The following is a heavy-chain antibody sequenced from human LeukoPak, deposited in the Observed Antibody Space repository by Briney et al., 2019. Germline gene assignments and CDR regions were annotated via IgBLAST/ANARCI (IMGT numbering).Heavy chain of an antibody. D-gene: IGHD2-15*01. V-gene: IGHV3-48*01. CDR3: ARALGSGRRHDAFDI. CDR2: ISSSSSTI. CDR1: GFTVSSNY. J-gene: IGHJ3*02. Sequence: GGSLRLSCAASGFTVSSNYMSWVRQAPGKGLEWVSYISSSSSTIYYADSVKGRFTISRDNAKNSLYLQMNSLRAEDTAVYYCARALGSGRRHDAFDIWGQGTMVTVSS.